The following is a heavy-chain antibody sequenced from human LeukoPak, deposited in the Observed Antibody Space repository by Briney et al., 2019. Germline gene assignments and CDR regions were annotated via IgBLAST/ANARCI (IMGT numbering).Heavy chain of an antibody. D-gene: IGHD3-22*01. CDR2: ISGSGGST. CDR1: GFTFSSYS. J-gene: IGHJ4*02. Sequence: PGGSLRLSRAASGFTFSSYSMSWVRQAPGKGLEWVSAISGSGGSTYYADSVKGRFTISRDNSENTLYLQMNSLRAEDTAVYYCAKGAGITMIVVVFDYWGQGTLVTVSS. CDR3: AKGAGITMIVVVFDY. V-gene: IGHV3-23*01.